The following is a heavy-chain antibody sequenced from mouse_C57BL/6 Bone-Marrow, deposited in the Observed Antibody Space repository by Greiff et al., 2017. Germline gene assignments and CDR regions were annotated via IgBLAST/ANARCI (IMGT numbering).Heavy chain of an antibody. V-gene: IGHV5-6*01. J-gene: IGHJ2*01. Sequence: EVQLVESGGDLVKPGGSLKLSCAASGFTFSSYGMSWVRQTPDKRLEWVATISSGGSYTYYPDSVKGRFTISRDNAKNTLYLQMSSLKSEDTVMYYCARQDSFDYWGQGTTLTVSS. CDR2: ISSGGSYT. CDR1: GFTFSSYG. CDR3: ARQDSFDY.